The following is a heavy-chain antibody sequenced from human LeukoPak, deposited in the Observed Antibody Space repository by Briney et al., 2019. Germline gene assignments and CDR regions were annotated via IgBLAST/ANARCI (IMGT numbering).Heavy chain of an antibody. D-gene: IGHD3-22*01. J-gene: IGHJ4*02. CDR3: AKVSDRDSSGYYWGFEY. CDR2: IYYSGST. CDR1: GGSISSGGYY. Sequence: PSQTLSLTCTVSGGSISSGGYYWSWIRQPPGKGLECIGYIYYSGSTNYNPSLKSRVTISVDTSRNQFSLKLTSVTAADTAVYYCAKVSDRDSSGYYWGFEYWGQGTLVTVSS. V-gene: IGHV4-61*08.